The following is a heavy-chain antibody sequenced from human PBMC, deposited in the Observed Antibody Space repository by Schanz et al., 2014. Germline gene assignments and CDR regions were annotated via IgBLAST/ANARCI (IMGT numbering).Heavy chain of an antibody. CDR2: VSSRSDEI. CDR3: AKDLGVDCGDGCFNWYFDL. CDR1: GFIFSDYY. D-gene: IGHD2-21*02. Sequence: EVQLVESGGGVVRPGGSLRLSCAASGFIFSDYYMAWVRQAPGKGLEWVAAVSSRSDEIKYADSVRGRFTISRDNSRSTMYLQMNSLRAEDTAVYFCAKDLGVDCGDGCFNWYFDLWGRGTLVTVSS. V-gene: IGHV3-23*04. J-gene: IGHJ2*01.